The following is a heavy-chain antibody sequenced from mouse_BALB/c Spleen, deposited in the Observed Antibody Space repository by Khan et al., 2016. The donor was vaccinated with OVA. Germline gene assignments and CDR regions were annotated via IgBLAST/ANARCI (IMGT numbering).Heavy chain of an antibody. CDR3: ARAGRWFEC. V-gene: IGHV3-6*02. D-gene: IGHD3-3*01. J-gene: IGHJ3*01. Sequence: EVQLQESGPGLVKPSHSLSLTCSVTGYSITSGYSWNWIRQFPANKLEWMAYIRHGGTINYNPSLKNRISITRHAFKYQFFLTLNSLTTDDTATCYCARAGRWFECWGQGTLVTVST. CDR2: IRHGGTI. CDR1: GYSITSGYS.